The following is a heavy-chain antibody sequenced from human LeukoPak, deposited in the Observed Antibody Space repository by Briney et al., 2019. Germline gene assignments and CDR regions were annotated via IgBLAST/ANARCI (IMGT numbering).Heavy chain of an antibody. CDR2: ISGSGGST. J-gene: IGHJ4*02. CDR1: GFTFSSYA. D-gene: IGHD2-2*02. V-gene: IGHV3-23*01. Sequence: GRSLRLSCAASGFTFSSYAMSWVRQAPGKGLEWVSAISGSGGSTYYADSVKGRFTISRDNSKNTLYLQMNSLRAEDTAVYYCAGYNCSSTTCYTGGFDYWGQGTLVTVSS. CDR3: AGYNCSSTTCYTGGFDY.